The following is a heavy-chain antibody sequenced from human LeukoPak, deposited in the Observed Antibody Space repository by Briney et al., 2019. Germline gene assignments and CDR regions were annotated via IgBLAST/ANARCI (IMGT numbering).Heavy chain of an antibody. CDR3: ARGCRGYYDSSGYYYYFDY. J-gene: IGHJ4*02. V-gene: IGHV4-34*01. CDR2: INHSGST. CDR1: GGSFSGYY. D-gene: IGHD3-22*01. Sequence: PSETLSLTCAVYGGSFSGYYWSWIRQPPGKGLEWIGEINHSGSTNYNPSLKSRVTISVDTSKNQFSLKLSSVTAADTAVYYCARGCRGYYDSSGYYYYFDYWGQGTLVTVSS.